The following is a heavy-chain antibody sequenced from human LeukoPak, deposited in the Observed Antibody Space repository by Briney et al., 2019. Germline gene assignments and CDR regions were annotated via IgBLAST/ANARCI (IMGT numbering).Heavy chain of an antibody. CDR3: ARDHCTRTSCYEDYYHGMGV. D-gene: IGHD2-2*01. CDR1: GYTFTAYH. V-gene: IGHV1-2*02. Sequence: ASVKVSCKASGYTFTAYHIHWVRQAPGQGLEWMGWINSDSGGSNYAQKFQGRVTMTRDTSISTAYMELSRLRSDDTAVYYCARDHCTRTSCYEDYYHGMGVWGQGTTVTVSS. J-gene: IGHJ6*02. CDR2: INSDSGGS.